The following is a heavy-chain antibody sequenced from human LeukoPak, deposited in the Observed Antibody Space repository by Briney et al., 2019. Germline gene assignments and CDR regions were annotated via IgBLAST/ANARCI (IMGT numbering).Heavy chain of an antibody. V-gene: IGHV3-73*01. CDR3: TRQAGFATPFDI. CDR1: GFTFSGSA. D-gene: IGHD2-15*01. J-gene: IGHJ3*02. CDR2: IRSKANSYAT. Sequence: PGGSLRLSCTASGFTFSGSAMHWVRQASGKGLEWVGRIRSKANSYATAYAASVKGRFTISRDDSKNTAYLQMNSLKTEDTAVYYCTRQAGFATPFDIWGQGTMVTVSS.